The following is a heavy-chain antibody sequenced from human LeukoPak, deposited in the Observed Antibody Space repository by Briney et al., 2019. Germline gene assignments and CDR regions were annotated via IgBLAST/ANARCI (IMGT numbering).Heavy chain of an antibody. V-gene: IGHV3-23*01. CDR1: GFTFSTSP. CDR3: AKAAHYYYYYMDV. J-gene: IGHJ6*03. Sequence: GGSLRLSCTASGFTFSTSPMSWVRQPPGKGLKWVSAISGSGGNTYYAASVKGGFTISRDNSKNTLYLQMNSLRAEDTAVYYCAKAAHYYYYYMDVWGKGTTVTVSS. CDR2: ISGSGGNT. D-gene: IGHD6-25*01.